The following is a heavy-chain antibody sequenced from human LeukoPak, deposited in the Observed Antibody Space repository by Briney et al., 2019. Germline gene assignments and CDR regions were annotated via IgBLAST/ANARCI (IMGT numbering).Heavy chain of an antibody. CDR1: GGSFSGYY. CDR2: INHSGST. D-gene: IGHD1-20*01. CDR3: ASNPITGTTSNGGDYYFDY. V-gene: IGHV4-34*01. J-gene: IGHJ4*02. Sequence: PSETLSLTCAVYGGSFSGYYWSWIRQPLGKGLEWIGEINHSGSTNYNPSLKSRVTISVDTSKNQFSLKLSSVTAADTAVYYCASNPITGTTSNGGDYYFDYWGQGTLVTVSS.